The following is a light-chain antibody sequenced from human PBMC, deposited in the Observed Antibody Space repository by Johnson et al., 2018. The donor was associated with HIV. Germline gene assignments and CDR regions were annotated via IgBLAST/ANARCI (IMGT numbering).Light chain of an antibody. J-gene: IGLJ1*01. CDR2: DNS. CDR3: GTWDSSLRVGV. CDR1: SSNIGNNY. Sequence: QSVLTQPPSVSAAPGQKVTISCSGSSSNIGNNYVSWYQQLPGRAPKLLIYDNSKRPSGIPDRFSGSKSGTSATLGITGLQTGDEADYYCGTWDSSLRVGVCGTGTKVTVL. V-gene: IGLV1-51*01.